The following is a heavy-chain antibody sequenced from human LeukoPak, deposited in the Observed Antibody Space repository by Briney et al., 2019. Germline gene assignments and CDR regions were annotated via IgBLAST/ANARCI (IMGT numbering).Heavy chain of an antibody. CDR3: ARAGVVEMATIGFDY. CDR2: IDAGNGQT. CDR1: GYTFTSYA. J-gene: IGHJ4*02. Sequence: ASVKVSCKASGYTFTSYAIHWVRQAPGQRLEWMGWIDAGNGQTKYSQKFQRRVTITRDTSASTAYMELSSLRSEDTAVYYCARAGVVEMATIGFDYWGQGTLVTVSS. V-gene: IGHV1-3*01. D-gene: IGHD5-24*01.